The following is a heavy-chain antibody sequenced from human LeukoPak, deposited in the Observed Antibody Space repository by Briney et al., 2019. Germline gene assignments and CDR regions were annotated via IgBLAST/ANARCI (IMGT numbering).Heavy chain of an antibody. CDR2: ITHTGNT. CDR1: GGSFSGYH. V-gene: IGHV4-34*01. CDR3: ARGNLVVVAAANRAHSYMDV. D-gene: IGHD2-2*01. Sequence: SETLSLTCALYGGSFSGYHWTWVRQPPGKGLEWIGEITHTGNTNYNPSLKSRVTISADTSKTQFSLKLTSVTAADTAVYYCARGNLVVVAAANRAHSYMDVWAKGTTVTVSS. J-gene: IGHJ6*03.